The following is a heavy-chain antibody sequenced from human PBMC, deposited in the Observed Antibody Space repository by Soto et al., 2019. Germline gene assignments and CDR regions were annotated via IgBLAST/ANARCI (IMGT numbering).Heavy chain of an antibody. CDR1: GGTFSSYA. V-gene: IGHV1-69*06. J-gene: IGHJ6*02. CDR2: IIPIFGTA. Sequence: QVQLVQSGAEVKKPGSSVKVSCKASGGTFSSYAISWVRQAPGQGLEWMGGIIPIFGTANYAQKFQGRVTMTAEKSTRRAYRERSSLRYEDSALYYCAQIQEGLWLQTDHYYYGMADWGQGTTVTVSS. D-gene: IGHD5-18*01. CDR3: AQIQEGLWLQTDHYYYGMAD.